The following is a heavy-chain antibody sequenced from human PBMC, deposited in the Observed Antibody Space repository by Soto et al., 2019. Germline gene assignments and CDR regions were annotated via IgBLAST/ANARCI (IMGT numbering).Heavy chain of an antibody. J-gene: IGHJ3*02. CDR2: ISAYNGNT. CDR1: GYTFTSYG. V-gene: IGHV1-18*01. D-gene: IGHD3-22*01. Sequence: AASVKVSCKASGYTFTSYGISWVRQAPGQGLEWMGWISAYNGNTNYAQNLQGRVTMTTDTSTSTAYMELRSLRSDDTAVYYCARATYYYDSSGYYLDAFDIWGQGTMVTVSS. CDR3: ARATYYYDSSGYYLDAFDI.